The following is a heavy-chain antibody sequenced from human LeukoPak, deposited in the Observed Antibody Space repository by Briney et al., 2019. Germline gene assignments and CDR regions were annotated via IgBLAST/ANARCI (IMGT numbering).Heavy chain of an antibody. Sequence: GGSLRLSCAASGFTFSNYGMHWVRQVPGKGLEWVAVISYDGSYKYYSDSVKGRFTISRDNSKNTLYLQMNSLRAEDAAVYYCARVLSGAFDIWGQGTMVTVSS. D-gene: IGHD3-10*01. CDR2: ISYDGSYK. J-gene: IGHJ3*02. CDR1: GFTFSNYG. CDR3: ARVLSGAFDI. V-gene: IGHV3-30*03.